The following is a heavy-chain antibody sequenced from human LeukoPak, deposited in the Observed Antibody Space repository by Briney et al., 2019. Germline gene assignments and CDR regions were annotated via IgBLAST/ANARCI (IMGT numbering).Heavy chain of an antibody. Sequence: PSETLSLTCAVYGGSFSGYYWSWIRQPPVQGIGWISEINHSGITNYYPSLKSRANISGDSFKIQFSLKLSSVPAAYTAVYYCATVAAALFDYWGQGTLVTVSS. CDR2: INHSGIT. D-gene: IGHD2-2*01. V-gene: IGHV4-34*01. J-gene: IGHJ4*02. CDR1: GGSFSGYY. CDR3: ATVAAALFDY.